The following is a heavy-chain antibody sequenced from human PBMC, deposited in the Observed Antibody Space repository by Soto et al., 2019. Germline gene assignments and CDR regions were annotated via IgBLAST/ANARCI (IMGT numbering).Heavy chain of an antibody. Sequence: EVQLLESGGGLVQPGGSLRLSCAASGFTFSSYAMNWVRQAPEKGLEWVSAISGSGGNTYYADSVKGRFTISRDNSKNTRSLQMNSLRAEDTAIYYCAKGGGVRGGYFDYWGQGTLVTVSS. CDR1: GFTFSSYA. J-gene: IGHJ4*02. D-gene: IGHD3-10*01. CDR3: AKGGGVRGGYFDY. V-gene: IGHV3-23*01. CDR2: ISGSGGNT.